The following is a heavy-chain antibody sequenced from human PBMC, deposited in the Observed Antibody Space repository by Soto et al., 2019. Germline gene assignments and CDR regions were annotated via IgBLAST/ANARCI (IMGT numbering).Heavy chain of an antibody. J-gene: IGHJ5*02. CDR1: GYTFTSYG. Sequence: ASVKVSCKASGYTFTSYGISWVRQAPGQGLEWMGWISAYNGNTNYAQKLQGRVTMTTDTSTSTAYMELRSLRSDDTAAYYCARDKGYGDYAAYNWFDPWGQGTLVTSPQ. V-gene: IGHV1-18*01. CDR3: ARDKGYGDYAAYNWFDP. D-gene: IGHD4-17*01. CDR2: ISAYNGNT.